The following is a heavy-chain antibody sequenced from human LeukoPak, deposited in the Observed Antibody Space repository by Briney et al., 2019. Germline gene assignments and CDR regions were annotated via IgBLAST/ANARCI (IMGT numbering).Heavy chain of an antibody. CDR1: GFTFSSYA. V-gene: IGHV3-23*01. CDR2: ISGSGGST. Sequence: GGSLRLSCAASGFTFSSYALSWVRQAPGKGLEWVSAISGSGGSTYYADSVKGRFTISRDNAKNSLYLQMNSLRAEDTAVYYCARDVLGLDDAFDIWGQGTMVTVSS. D-gene: IGHD7-27*01. CDR3: ARDVLGLDDAFDI. J-gene: IGHJ3*02.